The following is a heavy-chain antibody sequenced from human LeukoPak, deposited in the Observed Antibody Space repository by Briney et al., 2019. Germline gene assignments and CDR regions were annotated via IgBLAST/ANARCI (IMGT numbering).Heavy chain of an antibody. Sequence: GESLKISCKGSGYSFTSYWIGWVRPMPGKGLEWMGIIYPGDSDTRYSPSFQGQVTISADKSISTAYLQWSSLKASDTAMYYCARHSPYYGDPYYYYYGMDVWGQGTTVTVSS. CDR3: ARHSPYYGDPYYYYYGMDV. J-gene: IGHJ6*02. CDR2: IYPGDSDT. CDR1: GYSFTSYW. D-gene: IGHD4-17*01. V-gene: IGHV5-51*01.